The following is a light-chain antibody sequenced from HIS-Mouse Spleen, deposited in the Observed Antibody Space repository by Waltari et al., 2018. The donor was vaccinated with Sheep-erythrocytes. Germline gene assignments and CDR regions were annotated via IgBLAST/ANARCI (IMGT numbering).Light chain of an antibody. J-gene: IGLJ3*02. CDR1: SSDVGSYNL. V-gene: IGLV2-23*01. CDR2: EGS. CDR3: CSYAGSSTPWV. Sequence: QSALTQPASVSGSPGQSITISCTGTSSDVGSYNLVSWYQQHPGKAPKPMIYEGSKRPPGVSTRFAGSKSGNTASRTISGLQAEDEADYYCCSYAGSSTPWVFGGGTKLTVL.